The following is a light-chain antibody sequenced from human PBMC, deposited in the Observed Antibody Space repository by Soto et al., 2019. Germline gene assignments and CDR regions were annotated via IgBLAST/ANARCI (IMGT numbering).Light chain of an antibody. V-gene: IGKV1-5*03. CDR2: RAS. CDR3: QQSNCYPYT. CDR1: QNSSNW. Sequence: DIQMTQSPSTLCASVGDRVSITCRASQNSSNWLAWYQQKPGKAPTLLIYRASNLQRGVPSKFSGSGSGTEFTLTISSLQPDDFATYYCQQSNCYPYTFGQGTKLVI. J-gene: IGKJ2*01.